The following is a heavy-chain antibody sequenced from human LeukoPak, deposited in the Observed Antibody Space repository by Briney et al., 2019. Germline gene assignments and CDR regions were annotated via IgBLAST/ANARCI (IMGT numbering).Heavy chain of an antibody. J-gene: IGHJ4*02. V-gene: IGHV3-21*01. Sequence: GGSLRLSCAASGFTFSSYSMNWVRQAPGKGLEWVSSISSSSSYIYYADSVKGRFTISRDNAKNSLYLQMNSLRAEDTAVYYCARRIQATPTSWGFDYWGREPWSPSPQ. D-gene: IGHD5-18*01. CDR1: GFTFSSYS. CDR2: ISSSSSYI. CDR3: ARRIQATPTSWGFDY.